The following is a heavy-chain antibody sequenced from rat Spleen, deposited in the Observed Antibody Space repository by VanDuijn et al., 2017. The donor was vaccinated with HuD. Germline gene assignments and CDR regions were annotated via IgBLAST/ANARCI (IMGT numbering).Heavy chain of an antibody. D-gene: IGHD1-12*02. CDR3: TRNYAYYYDGSYHGGFDY. J-gene: IGHJ2*01. CDR2: IWTNGNT. CDR1: GFSLTSYN. Sequence: QVQLKESGPGLVQPSQTLSLTCTVSGFSLTSYNVHWVRQPPGKGLEWMGVIWTNGNTYYNSALKSRLSISRETSKSQVFLKVNSLKTEDTGIYYCTRNYAYYYDGSYHGGFDYWGQGVMVTVSS. V-gene: IGHV2S13*01.